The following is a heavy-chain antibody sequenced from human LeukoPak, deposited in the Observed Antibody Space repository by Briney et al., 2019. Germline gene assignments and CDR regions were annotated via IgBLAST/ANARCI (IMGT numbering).Heavy chain of an antibody. CDR2: IIHSGNT. CDR1: GDSISRGTW. Sequence: SGTLSLTCAVSGDSISRGTWWTWVRQSPGKGLQWIGDIIHSGNTNHNPSLRSRLTISLDKSRNQFSLKLNSVTAADTAVYYCTGYDIPYTFEFWGQGTLVTVSS. V-gene: IGHV4-4*02. D-gene: IGHD2-2*01. CDR3: TGYDIPYTFEF. J-gene: IGHJ4*02.